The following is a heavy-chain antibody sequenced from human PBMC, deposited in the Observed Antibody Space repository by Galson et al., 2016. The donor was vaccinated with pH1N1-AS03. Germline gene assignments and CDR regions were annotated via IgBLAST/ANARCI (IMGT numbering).Heavy chain of an antibody. D-gene: IGHD6-13*01. Sequence: SLRLSCAASGFIFTHYSMHWVRQAPGKGLEWVAVMSYEGTTTYYADSAKGRFTISRDNSKNTLYLQMNSLRTEDTALYYCAREEGGFGSNWLQTDAFDIWGQGTMVTVSS. J-gene: IGHJ3*02. CDR1: GFIFTHYS. V-gene: IGHV3-30-3*01. CDR3: AREEGGFGSNWLQTDAFDI. CDR2: MSYEGTTT.